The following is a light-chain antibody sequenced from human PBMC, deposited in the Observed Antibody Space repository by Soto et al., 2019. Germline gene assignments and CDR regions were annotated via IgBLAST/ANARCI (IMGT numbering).Light chain of an antibody. CDR3: HRDNNSSPRT. CDR2: GAS. Sequence: EIVMTQSPATLSVSPGERATLSCRASQSVSGNLAWYQQKPGQAPRLLIYGASTRTTGIPARFSGSGSGTEISLSISVLQFYAFAVYSDHRDNNSSPRTFG. CDR1: QSVSGN. J-gene: IGKJ1*01. V-gene: IGKV3-15*01.